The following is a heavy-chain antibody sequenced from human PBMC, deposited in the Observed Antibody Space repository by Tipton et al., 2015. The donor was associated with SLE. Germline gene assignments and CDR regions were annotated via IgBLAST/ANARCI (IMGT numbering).Heavy chain of an antibody. CDR3: ASCLRSGRDWLYYYGMDV. J-gene: IGHJ6*02. D-gene: IGHD1-26*01. CDR1: GGSISSHY. CDR2: VYYSGSTT. Sequence: TLSLTCTVSGGSISSHYWSWFRQPPGKGLEWIGYVYYSGSTTNYNPSLESRVTISVDTSKNQFSPTLSSVTAADTAVYYCASCLRSGRDWLYYYGMDVWGQGTTVTVSS. V-gene: IGHV4-59*11.